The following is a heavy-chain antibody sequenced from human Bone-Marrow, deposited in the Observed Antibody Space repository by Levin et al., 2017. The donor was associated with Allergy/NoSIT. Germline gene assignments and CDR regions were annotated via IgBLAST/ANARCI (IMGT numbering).Heavy chain of an antibody. CDR3: ARDGVVTWTSWYYYYMDV. Sequence: GESLKISCAASGFTFSSYGMHWVRQAPGKGLEWVAVIWYDGSNKYYADSVKGRFTISRDNSKNTLYLQMNSLRAEDTAVYYCARDGVVTWTSWYYYYMDVWGKGTTVTVSS. J-gene: IGHJ6*03. CDR1: GFTFSSYG. V-gene: IGHV3-33*01. D-gene: IGHD3-3*01. CDR2: IWYDGSNK.